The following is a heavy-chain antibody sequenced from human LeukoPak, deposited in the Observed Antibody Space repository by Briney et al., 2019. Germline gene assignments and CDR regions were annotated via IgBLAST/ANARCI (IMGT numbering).Heavy chain of an antibody. V-gene: IGHV4-59*02. D-gene: IGHD7-27*01. CDR2: IYYTGT. Sequence: SETLSLTCTVSGGSVSDYYWSWIRQSPGKGLEWIGYIYYTGTSYNPSLKSRVTISVDTSKNQFSLNLSSVTAADTAVYYCASRKLGNDYWGQGTLVTVSS. CDR3: ASRKLGNDY. CDR1: GGSVSDYY. J-gene: IGHJ4*02.